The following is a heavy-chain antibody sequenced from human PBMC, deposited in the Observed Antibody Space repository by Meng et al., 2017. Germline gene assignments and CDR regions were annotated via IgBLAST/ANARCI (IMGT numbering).Heavy chain of an antibody. Sequence: QVRVGQAGAEVKKPGASGKVSCKASGKTFTSDAMHWVRQAPGQRLEWMGWINAGNGNTKYSQKFQGRVTITRDTSASTAYMELSSLRSEDTSVYYCAREIAVAGHVYFDYWGQGTLVTVSS. J-gene: IGHJ4*02. D-gene: IGHD6-19*01. V-gene: IGHV1-3*01. CDR2: INAGNGNT. CDR3: AREIAVAGHVYFDY. CDR1: GKTFTSDA.